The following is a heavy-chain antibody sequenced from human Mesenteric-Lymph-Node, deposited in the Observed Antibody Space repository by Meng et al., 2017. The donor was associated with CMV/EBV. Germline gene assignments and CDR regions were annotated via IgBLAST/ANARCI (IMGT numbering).Heavy chain of an antibody. D-gene: IGHD5-18*01. CDR2: IYYSGSTY. Sequence: QLQLQESGPGLVKPSETLSLTYTVSGGSISSSSYYWGWIRQPPGKGLEWIGYIYYSGSTYYYNPSLKTRVTISVDTSKNQFSLKLSSVTAADTAVYYCARHSALLVTNFDCWGQGTLVTVSS. CDR1: GGSISSSSYY. CDR3: ARHSALLVTNFDC. J-gene: IGHJ4*02. V-gene: IGHV4-39*01.